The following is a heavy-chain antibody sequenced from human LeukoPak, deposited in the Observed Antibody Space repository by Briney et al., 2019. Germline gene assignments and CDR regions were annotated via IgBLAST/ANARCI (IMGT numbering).Heavy chain of an antibody. V-gene: IGHV1-18*01. Sequence: ASVKVSCKASGYTFTSYGISWVRQAPGQGLGWMGWISAYNGNTNYAQKLQGRVTMTTDTSTSTAYMELRSLRSDDTAVYYCASLEYSSSSDAFDIWGQGTMVTVSS. CDR1: GYTFTSYG. D-gene: IGHD6-6*01. CDR2: ISAYNGNT. J-gene: IGHJ3*02. CDR3: ASLEYSSSSDAFDI.